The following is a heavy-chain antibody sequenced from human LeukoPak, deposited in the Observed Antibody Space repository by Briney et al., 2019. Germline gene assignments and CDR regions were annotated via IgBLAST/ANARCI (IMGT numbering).Heavy chain of an antibody. D-gene: IGHD1-1*01. CDR3: AIQVRLERRYYYYSMDV. Sequence: SETLSLTCAVYGGSFSGYYWSWIRQPPGKGLEWIGEIDHSGSTNYNPSLKSRVTISVHTSKNQFSLKLSSVTAADTAVYYCAIQVRLERRYYYYSMDVWGKGTTVTVSS. CDR1: GGSFSGYY. J-gene: IGHJ6*03. V-gene: IGHV4-34*01. CDR2: IDHSGST.